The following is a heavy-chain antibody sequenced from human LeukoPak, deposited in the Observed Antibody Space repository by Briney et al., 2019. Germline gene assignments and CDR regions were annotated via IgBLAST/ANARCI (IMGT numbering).Heavy chain of an antibody. CDR3: TRGVLTGQMAAFDY. V-gene: IGHV3-13*01. D-gene: IGHD3-9*01. CDR1: GFTFSKDD. CDR2: IGVIGDT. Sequence: GGSLTLSCAASGFTFSKDDFPWVRQAPGEVLEWVAGIGVIGDTYYADPVKGRFTISRDNAKNTIFLQMTSLRDEDTAVYYCTRGVLTGQMAAFDYWGQGARVTVS. J-gene: IGHJ4*02.